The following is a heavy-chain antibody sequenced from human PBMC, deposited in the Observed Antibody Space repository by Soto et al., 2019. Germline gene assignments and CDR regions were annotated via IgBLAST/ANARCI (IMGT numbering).Heavy chain of an antibody. Sequence: ASVKVSCKASGYTFTSYDINWVRQATGQGLEWMGWMNPNSGNTGYAQKFQGRVTMTRNTSISTAYMELSSLRSEDTAVYYCARGRGYYDFWSGYSLSDYYYGMDVWGQVTTVTVSS. CDR3: ARGRGYYDFWSGYSLSDYYYGMDV. CDR2: MNPNSGNT. V-gene: IGHV1-8*01. CDR1: GYTFTSYD. J-gene: IGHJ6*02. D-gene: IGHD3-3*01.